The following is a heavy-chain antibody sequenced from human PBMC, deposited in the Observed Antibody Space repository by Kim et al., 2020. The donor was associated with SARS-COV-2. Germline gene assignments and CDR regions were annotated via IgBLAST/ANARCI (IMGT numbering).Heavy chain of an antibody. CDR1: GGSISSGDYY. CDR3: ARAPITMIVVVTQFDY. CDR2: IYYSGST. D-gene: IGHD3-22*01. V-gene: IGHV4-30-4*01. Sequence: SETLSLTCTVSGGSISSGDYYWSWIRQPPGKGLEWIGYIYYSGSTYYNPSHKRRVTISVDTSKNQFSLKLSSVTAADTAVYYCARAPITMIVVVTQFDYWGQGTLVTVSS. J-gene: IGHJ4*02.